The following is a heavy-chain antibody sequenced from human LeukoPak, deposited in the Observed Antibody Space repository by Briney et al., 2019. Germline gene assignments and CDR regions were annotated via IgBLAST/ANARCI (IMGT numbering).Heavy chain of an antibody. V-gene: IGHV4-39*07. CDR2: INHSGST. Sequence: PSETLSLTCTVSGGSISSSSYYWGWIRQPLGKGLEWIGEINHSGSTNYNPSHKSRVTIAVDMSKNQFSLKLRSVTAADTAVYYCARGASSWSPLDYWGQGTLVTVSS. CDR3: ARGASSWSPLDY. J-gene: IGHJ4*02. D-gene: IGHD6-13*01. CDR1: GGSISSSSYY.